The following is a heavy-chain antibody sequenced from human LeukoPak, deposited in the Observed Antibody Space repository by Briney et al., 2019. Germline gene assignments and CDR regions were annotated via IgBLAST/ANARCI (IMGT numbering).Heavy chain of an antibody. Sequence: GGSLRLSCAASGFTFSTYAMSWVRQAPGKGLEWVSAISDSGGSAYYADSVKGRFTISRDNSKNTLYLQMNSLRAEDTAVYYCAKTLCGSDCYFYAEYFQHWGQGTLVTVSS. CDR3: AKTLCGSDCYFYAEYFQH. CDR1: GFTFSTYA. V-gene: IGHV3-23*01. D-gene: IGHD2-21*02. CDR2: ISDSGGSA. J-gene: IGHJ1*01.